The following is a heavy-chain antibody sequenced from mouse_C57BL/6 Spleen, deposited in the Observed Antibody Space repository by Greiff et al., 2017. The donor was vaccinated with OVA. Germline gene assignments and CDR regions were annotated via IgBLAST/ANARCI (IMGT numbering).Heavy chain of an antibody. V-gene: IGHV1-62-2*01. CDR1: GYTFTEYT. CDR3: ARHEEDYGSSYRYFDV. D-gene: IGHD1-1*01. Sequence: VKLQESGAELVKPGASVKLSCKASGYTFTEYTIHWVKQRSGQGLEWIGWFYPGSGSIKYNEKFKDKATLTADKSSSTVYMGLSRLTSEDSAVYFCARHEEDYGSSYRYFDVWGTGTTVTVSS. J-gene: IGHJ1*03. CDR2: FYPGSGSI.